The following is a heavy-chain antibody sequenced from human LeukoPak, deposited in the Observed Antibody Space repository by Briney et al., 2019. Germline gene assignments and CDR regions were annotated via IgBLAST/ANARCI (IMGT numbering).Heavy chain of an antibody. V-gene: IGHV3-64*01. CDR1: GFTFSSYA. Sequence: GGSLRLSCAASGFTFSSYAMHWVRQAPGKGLEFDSAISTNGAGTYYANSVRGRFTISRDNSKNTLYLQMGSLRAEDMAVYYCARARWSGYYYFGYWGQGTLVTVSS. J-gene: IGHJ4*02. CDR2: ISTNGAGT. D-gene: IGHD3-3*01. CDR3: ARARWSGYYYFGY.